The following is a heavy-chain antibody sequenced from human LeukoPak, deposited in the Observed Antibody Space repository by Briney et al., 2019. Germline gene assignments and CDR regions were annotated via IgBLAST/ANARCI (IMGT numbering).Heavy chain of an antibody. D-gene: IGHD6-13*01. Sequence: PGGSLRLSCAASGFTFSSYAMHWVRQAPGKGLEWVAVISYDGSNKYYADSVKGRFIISRDNSKNTLYLQMNSLKAEDTAVYYCAKDRLAAAGTPDEFDYWGQGTLVTVSS. J-gene: IGHJ4*02. V-gene: IGHV3-30-3*01. CDR3: AKDRLAAAGTPDEFDY. CDR1: GFTFSSYA. CDR2: ISYDGSNK.